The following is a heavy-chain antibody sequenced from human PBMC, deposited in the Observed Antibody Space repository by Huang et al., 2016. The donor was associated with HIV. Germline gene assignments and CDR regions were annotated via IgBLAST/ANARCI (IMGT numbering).Heavy chain of an antibody. D-gene: IGHD4-17*01. CDR2: ISYDDGSKT. CDR1: GFTFSNYP. J-gene: IGHJ2*01. V-gene: IGHV3-30-3*01. CDR3: ARDVLRGLGYFDV. Sequence: QVQLVESGGGVVQPGGSLRLACAASGFTFSNYPMHWVRQAPGKGLGWVAVISYDDGSKTYFADSVKGRFTISRDNSKNTVYLQMSSLRADDTAVFYCARDVLRGLGYFDVWGRGTLVTVSS.